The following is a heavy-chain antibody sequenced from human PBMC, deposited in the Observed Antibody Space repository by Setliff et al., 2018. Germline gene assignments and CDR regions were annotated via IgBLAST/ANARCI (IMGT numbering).Heavy chain of an antibody. CDR3: ARERYFDWFFED. D-gene: IGHD3-9*01. CDR1: GGSISNYY. CDR2: IYNGGST. J-gene: IGHJ4*01. V-gene: IGHV4-4*08. Sequence: SETLSLTCSVSGGSISNYYWSWIRQSPGKGLEWIGYIYNGGSTDYNPSVKSRVTISLDTSKNQVSLRLTSVTAADTAVYYCARERYFDWFFEDWGHGTLVTVSS.